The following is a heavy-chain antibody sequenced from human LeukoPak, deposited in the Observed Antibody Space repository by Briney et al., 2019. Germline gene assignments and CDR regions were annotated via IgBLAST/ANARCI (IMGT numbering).Heavy chain of an antibody. J-gene: IGHJ4*02. CDR1: RFTFSSYG. CDR3: VKDGDDSGSYLVY. V-gene: IGHV3-30*02. D-gene: IGHD1-26*01. Sequence: PGGSPRLSCAASRFTFSSYGMHWVRQAPGKGLEWVAFIPYDGNNKYYADSVKGRFTISRDNSKNTLYLQMNSLRAEDTAVYYCVKDGDDSGSYLVYWGQGTLVTVSS. CDR2: IPYDGNNK.